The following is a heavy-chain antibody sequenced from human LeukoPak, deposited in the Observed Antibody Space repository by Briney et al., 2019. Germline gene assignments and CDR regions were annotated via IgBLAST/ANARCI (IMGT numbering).Heavy chain of an antibody. CDR1: GYSFTSYW. Sequence: AGESLKISCKGSGYSFTSYWIGWVRQMPGKGLEWMGIIYAGDSDTRYSPSFQGQVTISADKSISTAYLQWSSLKASDTAMYYCARQARGYYDSSGYLTYYYYYMDVWGKGTTVTVSS. V-gene: IGHV5-51*01. J-gene: IGHJ6*03. D-gene: IGHD3-22*01. CDR3: ARQARGYYDSSGYLTYYYYYMDV. CDR2: IYAGDSDT.